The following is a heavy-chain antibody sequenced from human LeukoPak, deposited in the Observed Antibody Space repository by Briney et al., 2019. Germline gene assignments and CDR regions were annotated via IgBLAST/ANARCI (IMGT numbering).Heavy chain of an antibody. CDR3: ARSGERFWEQLGNWFDP. CDR2: INPNSGGT. Sequence: GASVKVSCKASGGTFSSYAISWVRQAPGQGLEWMGWINPNSGGTNYAQKFQGRVTMTRDTSISTAYMELSRLRSDDTAVYYCARSGERFWEQLGNWFDPWGQGTLVTVSS. V-gene: IGHV1-2*02. J-gene: IGHJ5*02. D-gene: IGHD6-13*01. CDR1: GGTFSSYA.